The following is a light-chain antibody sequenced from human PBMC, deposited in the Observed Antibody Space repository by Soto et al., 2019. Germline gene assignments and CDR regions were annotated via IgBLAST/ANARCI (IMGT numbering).Light chain of an antibody. CDR1: QSVSSSY. Sequence: EIVLTQSPGTLSLSPGERATLSCRASQSVSSSYLAWYQQKPGQAPRLLVHGTSSRAAGIPDRFSGSGSGTDFTLTISRLGPEDFAVYYCQQYRTSPFTFGPGTKLDIK. CDR3: QQYRTSPFT. CDR2: GTS. V-gene: IGKV3-20*01. J-gene: IGKJ3*01.